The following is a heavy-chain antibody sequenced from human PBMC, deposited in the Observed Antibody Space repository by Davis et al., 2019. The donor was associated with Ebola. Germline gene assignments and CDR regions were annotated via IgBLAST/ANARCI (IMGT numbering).Heavy chain of an antibody. CDR1: GGSISSGGYS. V-gene: IGHV4-61*08. Sequence: SETLSLTCAVSGGSISSGGYSWSWIRQPPGKGLEWIGYIYYSGSTNYNPSLKSRVTISVDTSKNQFSLKLSSVTAADTAVYYCARRRSWFDPWGQGTLVTVSS. J-gene: IGHJ5*02. CDR3: ARRRSWFDP. CDR2: IYYSGST.